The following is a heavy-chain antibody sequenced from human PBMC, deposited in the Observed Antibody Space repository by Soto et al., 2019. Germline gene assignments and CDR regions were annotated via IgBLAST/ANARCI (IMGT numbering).Heavy chain of an antibody. J-gene: IGHJ5*01. CDR2: IYWDNDR. V-gene: IGHV2-5*02. Sequence: QITLKESGPTLVEPTQTLTLTCSFSGFSLTNSGVGVGWFRQAPGKALECLGIIYWDNDRRYNPSLKTRLTITKDTSKNQVVHSMTYMEPVDTGSYYCAHRVSYAAWAVGWFDSWGQGTPVTVS. CDR3: AHRVSYAAWAVGWFDS. CDR1: GFSLTNSGVG. D-gene: IGHD1-26*01.